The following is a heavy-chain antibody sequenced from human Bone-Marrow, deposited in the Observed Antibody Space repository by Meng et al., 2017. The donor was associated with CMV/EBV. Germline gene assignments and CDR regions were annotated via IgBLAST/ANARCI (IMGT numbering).Heavy chain of an antibody. CDR1: GGSFSGYY. CDR2: INHSGST. J-gene: IGHJ5*02. CDR3: ARGGITMVRGVIPKRCSNWFDP. Sequence: QVQLQQWGAGLLKPSETLSLTCAVYGGSFSGYYWSWIRQPPGEGLEWIGEINHSGSTNYNPSLKSRVTISVDTSKNQFSLKLSSVTAADTAVYYCARGGITMVRGVIPKRCSNWFDPWGQGTLVTVSS. V-gene: IGHV4-34*01. D-gene: IGHD3-10*01.